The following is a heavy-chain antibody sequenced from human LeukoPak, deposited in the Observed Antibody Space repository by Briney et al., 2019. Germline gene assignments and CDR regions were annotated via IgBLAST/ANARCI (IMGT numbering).Heavy chain of an antibody. J-gene: IGHJ4*02. V-gene: IGHV3-7*01. CDR3: ARDMCGGDCYLYYFDY. Sequence: GGSLRLSCAASGFTFSSYWMSWVRQAPGKGLEWVANIKQDGSEKYYVDSVKGRFTISRDNAKISLYLQMNSLRAEDTAVYYCARDMCGGDCYLYYFDYWGQGTLVTVSS. CDR1: GFTFSSYW. D-gene: IGHD2-21*02. CDR2: IKQDGSEK.